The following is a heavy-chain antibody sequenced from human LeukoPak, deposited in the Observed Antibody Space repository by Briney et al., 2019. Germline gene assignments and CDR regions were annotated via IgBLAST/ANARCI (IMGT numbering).Heavy chain of an antibody. Sequence: SETLSLTCTVSGGSISSASCSWGWIRQPPGKGLQWIGSISYSGSTYYNPSLSLKSRVTISVDTSKNQFSLKLSSVTAADTAVYYCARGRQIYRLYGGNSKGIFDYWGQGTLVTVSS. V-gene: IGHV4-39*07. D-gene: IGHD4-23*01. CDR1: GGSISSASCS. CDR2: ISYSGST. CDR3: ARGRQIYRLYGGNSKGIFDY. J-gene: IGHJ4*02.